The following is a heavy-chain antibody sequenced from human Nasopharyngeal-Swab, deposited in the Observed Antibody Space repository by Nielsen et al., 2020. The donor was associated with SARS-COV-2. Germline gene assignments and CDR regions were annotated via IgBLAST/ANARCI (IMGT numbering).Heavy chain of an antibody. D-gene: IGHD3-3*01. J-gene: IGHJ4*02. CDR1: GFTSSTYW. CDR2: IKQDGSEK. CDR3: ARSTWSAYLYYFDY. V-gene: IGHV3-7*01. Sequence: GESLKISCAASGFTSSTYWMSWVRQAPGKGLEWVANIKQDGSEKYYVDSVKGRFTISRDNVKNSLYLQMNSLRAEDTAVYYCARSTWSAYLYYFDYWGQGTLVTVSS.